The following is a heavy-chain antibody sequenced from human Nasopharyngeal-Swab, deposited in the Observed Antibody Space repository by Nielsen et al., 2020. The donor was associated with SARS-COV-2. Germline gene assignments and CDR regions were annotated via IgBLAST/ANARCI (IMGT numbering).Heavy chain of an antibody. Sequence: GESLKISCAASGFTFSDYYMSWVRQAPGKGLEWVSLIYSGGSTYYADSVKGRFTVSRDNSKNTLYLQMNSLRAEDTAVYYCARVGQWLGYYYYGMDVWGQGTTVTVSS. CDR2: IYSGGST. J-gene: IGHJ6*02. V-gene: IGHV3-53*01. CDR3: ARVGQWLGYYYYGMDV. CDR1: GFTFSDYY. D-gene: IGHD6-19*01.